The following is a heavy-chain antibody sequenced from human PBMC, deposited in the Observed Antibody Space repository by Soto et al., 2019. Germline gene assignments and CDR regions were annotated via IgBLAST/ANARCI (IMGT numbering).Heavy chain of an antibody. Sequence: QAQLVQSGTEVKKPGASVKVSCKATGYTFSSYGITWVRQAPGQGLEWLGWISPYNDDTKYAQILQGRVTMTTDTSTRXAXIXXTVMRSDDRAASYCARAGYYASSGASNYDYYGMDGWGQGTTVTVSS. D-gene: IGHD3-22*01. V-gene: IGHV1-18*01. J-gene: IGHJ6*02. CDR1: GYTFSSYG. CDR2: ISPYNDDT. CDR3: ARAGYYASSGASNYDYYGMDG.